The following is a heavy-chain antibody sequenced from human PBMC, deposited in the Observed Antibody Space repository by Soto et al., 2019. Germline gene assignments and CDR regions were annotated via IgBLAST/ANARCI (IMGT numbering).Heavy chain of an antibody. J-gene: IGHJ5*02. CDR2: INYTGCT. V-gene: IGHV4-34*01. CDR3: ARDPEYCSGGSCSWFDP. Sequence: PSETLSLTCSFSGDSVTSHYLTWIRQSPEKGLEWIGEINYTGCTNYNPSLKSRVTISVDTSKNQFSLQLSSVTAADTAVYYCARDPEYCSGGSCSWFDPWGQGTLVTVSS. CDR1: GDSVTSHY. D-gene: IGHD2-15*01.